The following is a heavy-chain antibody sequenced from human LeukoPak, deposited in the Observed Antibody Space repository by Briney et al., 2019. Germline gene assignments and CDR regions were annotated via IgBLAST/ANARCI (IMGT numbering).Heavy chain of an antibody. J-gene: IGHJ4*02. V-gene: IGHV3-23*01. CDR1: GFTFSSFA. Sequence: GGSLRLSCAASGFTFSSFAMSWVRQAPGKGLEWVSAISGSGDNTFYADSVRGRFTISRDNSKNILYLRMNSLRGEDTAIYYSAKDFRGSGYFFDYWGQGTLVTVSS. D-gene: IGHD7-27*01. CDR2: ISGSGDNT. CDR3: AKDFRGSGYFFDY.